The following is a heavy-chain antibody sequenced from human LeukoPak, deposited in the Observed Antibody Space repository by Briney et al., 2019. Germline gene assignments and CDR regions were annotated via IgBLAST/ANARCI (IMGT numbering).Heavy chain of an antibody. CDR2: INHSGST. D-gene: IGHD5-18*01. V-gene: IGHV4-34*01. CDR3: ARRGYSYGYGDYYCYYYYMDV. Sequence: SETLSLTCAVYGGSFSGYYWSWIRQPPGKGLEWIGEINHSGSTNYNPSLKSRVTISVDTSKNQFSLKLSSVTAADTAVYYCARRGYSYGYGDYYCYYYYMDVWGKGTTVTISS. J-gene: IGHJ6*03. CDR1: GGSFSGYY.